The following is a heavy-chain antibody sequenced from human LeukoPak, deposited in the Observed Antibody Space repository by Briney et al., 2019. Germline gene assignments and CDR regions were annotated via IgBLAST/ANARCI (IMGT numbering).Heavy chain of an antibody. J-gene: IGHJ6*02. CDR3: HTAMVTIYGMDV. CDR2: IYSGGST. V-gene: IGHV3-53*01. Sequence: PGGSLRLSCAASGFTVSSNYMSWVRQAPGKGLEWVSVIYSGGSTYYADSVKGRFTLSRDNSKNTLYLQMNSLRAEDTAVYYCHTAMVTIYGMDVWGQGTTVTVSS. D-gene: IGHD5-18*01. CDR1: GFTVSSNY.